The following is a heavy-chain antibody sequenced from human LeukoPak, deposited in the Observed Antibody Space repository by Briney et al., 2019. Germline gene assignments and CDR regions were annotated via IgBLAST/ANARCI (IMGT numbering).Heavy chain of an antibody. CDR1: GYTLTELS. CDR3: ATLEDYGDYAGHYFDY. J-gene: IGHJ4*02. Sequence: ASVKVSCKVSGYTLTELSMHWVRQAPGKALEWMGGFDPEDGETIYAKKFQGRVTMTEDTSTDTAYMELSSLRSEDTAVYYCATLEDYGDYAGHYFDYWGQGTLVTVSS. CDR2: FDPEDGET. D-gene: IGHD4-17*01. V-gene: IGHV1-24*01.